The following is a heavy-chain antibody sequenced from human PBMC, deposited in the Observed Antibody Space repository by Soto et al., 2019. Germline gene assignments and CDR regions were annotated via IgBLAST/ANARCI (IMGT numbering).Heavy chain of an antibody. CDR3: ASEAGYSSGTHWFDP. D-gene: IGHD6-19*01. V-gene: IGHV3-21*01. J-gene: IGHJ5*02. Sequence: EVQLVESGGGLVNPGGSLRLSCAASGFTFSSYSMNWVRQAPGKGLEWVSSISSSSSYIYYADSVKGRFTISRDNAKNSLYLQMNSLRAEDTAVYYCASEAGYSSGTHWFDPWGQGTLVTVSS. CDR1: GFTFSSYS. CDR2: ISSSSSYI.